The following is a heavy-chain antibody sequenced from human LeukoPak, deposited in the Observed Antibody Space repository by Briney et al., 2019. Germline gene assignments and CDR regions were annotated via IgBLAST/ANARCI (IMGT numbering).Heavy chain of an antibody. CDR3: ARGLWHLDHQILDI. CDR1: GYTFTSYY. V-gene: IGHV1-46*01. D-gene: IGHD1-1*01. J-gene: IGHJ3*02. Sequence: ASVKVSCKASGYTFTSYYMHWVRQAPGQGLEWMGISNPSGGSTTYAQKFQGRVTMTRDTSTSTLNMELSSLRSEDTAVYYCARGLWHLDHQILDIWGRGTMVTVSP. CDR2: SNPSGGST.